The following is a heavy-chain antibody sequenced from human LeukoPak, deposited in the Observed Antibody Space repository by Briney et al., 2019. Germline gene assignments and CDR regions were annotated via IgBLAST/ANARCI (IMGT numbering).Heavy chain of an antibody. Sequence: PSETLSLTCTVSGGSISSSNYWGWIRQPPGKGLEWIGSIFYSGSTNYNPSLKSRVTISVDTSKNQFSLKLSSVTAADTAVYYCARVERWGYSSSPGDYWGQGTLVTVSS. D-gene: IGHD6-13*01. CDR3: ARVERWGYSSSPGDY. V-gene: IGHV4-39*07. CDR1: GGSISSSNY. CDR2: IFYSGST. J-gene: IGHJ4*02.